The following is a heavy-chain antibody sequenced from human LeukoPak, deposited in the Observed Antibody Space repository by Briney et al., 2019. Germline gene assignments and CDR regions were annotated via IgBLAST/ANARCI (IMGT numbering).Heavy chain of an antibody. V-gene: IGHV3-23*01. D-gene: IGHD3-9*01. J-gene: IGHJ4*02. CDR1: GFTFSSYA. Sequence: GGSLRLSCAASGFTFSSYAMSWVRQAPGKGLEWVSAISGSGGSTYYADSVKGRFTISRDNSKNTLHLQMNSLRAEDTAVYYCAKEGTYDILTGYYEAGYFDYWGQGTLVTVSS. CDR2: ISGSGGST. CDR3: AKEGTYDILTGYYEAGYFDY.